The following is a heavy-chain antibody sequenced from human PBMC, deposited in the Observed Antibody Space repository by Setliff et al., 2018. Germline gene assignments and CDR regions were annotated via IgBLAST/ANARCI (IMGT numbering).Heavy chain of an antibody. V-gene: IGHV3-30*18. CDR1: GFTFSSDA. CDR2: IFHDGRDI. J-gene: IGHJ4*01. Sequence: PGGSLRLSCAASGFTFSSDAMHWVRQAPGKGLEWVAIIFHDGRDIYYADSVQGRFTISRDNHKNTLYLQMNSLRVEDTAIYYCAKSPHDFWSGRVFFDYWGQGILVTVSS. CDR3: AKSPHDFWSGRVFFDY. D-gene: IGHD3-3*01.